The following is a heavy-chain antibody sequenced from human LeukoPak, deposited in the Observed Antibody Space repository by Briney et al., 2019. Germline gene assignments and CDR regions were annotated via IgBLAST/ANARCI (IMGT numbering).Heavy chain of an antibody. Sequence: GGALRLSCAASGFIFNNYGLIWVRQAPGKGLEWVSAISNDGGGTNYADFVKGRFTISRDNSKNTLFLQMNSLRAEDTALYYCAKGSSGYFVDLWGQGTLVTVSS. J-gene: IGHJ5*02. V-gene: IGHV3-23*01. D-gene: IGHD3-22*01. CDR1: GFIFNNYG. CDR2: ISNDGGGT. CDR3: AKGSSGYFVDL.